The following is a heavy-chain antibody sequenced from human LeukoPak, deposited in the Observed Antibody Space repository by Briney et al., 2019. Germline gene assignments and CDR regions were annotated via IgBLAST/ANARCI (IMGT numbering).Heavy chain of an antibody. Sequence: GASVKVSCMASGYSFTSFGLSWVRQAPGQGPEWMGWISAASGSTNYAQKFQDRVTMTTDTSTTTVYMELRSLRSDDTAVYYCARGPVAAAGPPTRLWGQGTLVTVSS. CDR3: ARGPVAAAGPPTRL. V-gene: IGHV1-18*01. D-gene: IGHD6-25*01. CDR2: ISAASGST. J-gene: IGHJ4*02. CDR1: GYSFTSFG.